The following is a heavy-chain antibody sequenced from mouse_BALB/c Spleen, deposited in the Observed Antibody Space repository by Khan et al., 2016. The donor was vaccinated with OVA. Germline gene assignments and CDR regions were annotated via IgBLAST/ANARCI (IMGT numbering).Heavy chain of an antibody. J-gene: IGHJ3*01. D-gene: IGHD1-1*01. CDR2: ISSGGSYT. Sequence: EVKLVESGGGLVKPGGSLKLSCAASGFTFSNYAMSWVRQTPEKRLKWVATISSGGSYTYFPDSVQGRFTISRDNAKNTLSLQMSSLRSEDTAIYYCARELFTTVVATPFAYWGQETLVTVSA. CDR1: GFTFSNYA. CDR3: ARELFTTVVATPFAY. V-gene: IGHV5-9-3*01.